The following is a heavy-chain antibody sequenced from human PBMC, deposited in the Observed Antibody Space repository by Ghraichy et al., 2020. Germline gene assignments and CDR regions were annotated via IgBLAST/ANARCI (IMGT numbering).Heavy chain of an antibody. CDR3: ARDSGEDCSSTSCYPSFYYMDV. J-gene: IGHJ6*03. V-gene: IGHV1-69*04. D-gene: IGHD2-2*01. Sequence: SVKVSYKASGGTFSSYTISWVRQAPGQGLEWMGRIIPILGIANYAQKFQGRVTITADKSTSTAYMELSSLRSEDTAVYYCARDSGEDCSSTSCYPSFYYMDVWGKGTTVTVSS. CDR1: GGTFSSYT. CDR2: IIPILGIA.